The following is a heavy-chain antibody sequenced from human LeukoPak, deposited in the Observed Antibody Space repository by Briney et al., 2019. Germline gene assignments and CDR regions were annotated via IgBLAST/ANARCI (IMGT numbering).Heavy chain of an antibody. CDR1: GGSISSYY. CDR3: ARQVDTAMGYFDY. V-gene: IGHV4-59*08. CDR2: IYYSGST. J-gene: IGHJ4*02. Sequence: KPSETLSLTCTVSGGSISSYYWSWIRQPPGKGLEWIGYIYYSGSTNYNPSLKSRVTISVDTSKNQFSLKLSSVTAADTAVYYCARQVDTAMGYFDYWGQGTLVTVSS. D-gene: IGHD5-18*01.